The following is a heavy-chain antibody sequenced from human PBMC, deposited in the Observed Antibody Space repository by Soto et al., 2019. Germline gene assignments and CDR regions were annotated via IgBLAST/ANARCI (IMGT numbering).Heavy chain of an antibody. D-gene: IGHD1-7*01. J-gene: IGHJ4*02. CDR2: ISGSGGST. CDR1: GFTFSSYA. CDR3: AKLFELRLTNMYNWNYEDY. V-gene: IGHV3-23*01. Sequence: GGSLRLSCAASGFTFSSYAMSWVRQAPGKGLEWVSAISGSGGSTYYADSVKGRFTISRDNSKNTLYLQMNSLRAEDTAVYYCAKLFELRLTNMYNWNYEDYWGQGTLVTVSS.